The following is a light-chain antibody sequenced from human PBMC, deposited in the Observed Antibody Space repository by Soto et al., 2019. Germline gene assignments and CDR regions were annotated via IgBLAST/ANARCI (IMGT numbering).Light chain of an antibody. CDR1: SSDVGGYNY. J-gene: IGLJ3*02. CDR3: QAYDYSLTAFV. Sequence: QSVLTQPASVSGSPGQSITISCTGTSSDVGGYNYVSWYQQHPGKAPKLMIYAVSNRPSGVSNRFSGSKSGTSASLAITGLQAEDEADYYCQAYDYSLTAFVFGGGTQLTVL. CDR2: AVS. V-gene: IGLV2-14*01.